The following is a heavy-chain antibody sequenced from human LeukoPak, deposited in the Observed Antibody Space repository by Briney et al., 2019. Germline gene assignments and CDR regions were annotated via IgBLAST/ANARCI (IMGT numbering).Heavy chain of an antibody. D-gene: IGHD6-19*01. CDR1: GFTFSSYA. V-gene: IGHV3-23*01. J-gene: IGHJ4*02. CDR3: AKKVAVARAGYFDY. CDR2: ISGSGGST. Sequence: GGSLRLSCAASGFTFSSYAMSWVRQAPGKGLEWVSAISGSGGSTYYADSVKGRFTISRDNSKNTLYLQMNSLRAEETAVYYCAKKVAVARAGYFDYWGQGTLVTVSS.